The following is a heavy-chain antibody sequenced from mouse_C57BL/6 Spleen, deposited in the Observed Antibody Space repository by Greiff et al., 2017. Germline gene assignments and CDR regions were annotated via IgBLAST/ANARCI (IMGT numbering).Heavy chain of an antibody. D-gene: IGHD1-1*01. CDR3: ARDPDYYGSSWDY. CDR1: GFTFSSYA. Sequence: EVHLVESGGGLVKPGGSLKLSCAASGFTFSSYAMSWVRQTPEKRLEWVATISDGGSYTYYPDNVKGRFTISRDNAKNNLYLQMSHLKSEDTAMYYCARDPDYYGSSWDYWGQGTPLTVSS. CDR2: ISDGGSYT. V-gene: IGHV5-4*01. J-gene: IGHJ2*01.